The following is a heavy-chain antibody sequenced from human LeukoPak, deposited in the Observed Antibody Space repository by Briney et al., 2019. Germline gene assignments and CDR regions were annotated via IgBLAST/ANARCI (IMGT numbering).Heavy chain of an antibody. CDR2: ISSSGSTI. D-gene: IGHD3-3*01. CDR3: ARDSNYDFWSGPQYGKPHNWFDP. J-gene: IGHJ5*02. CDR1: GFNFSDYY. Sequence: GGSLRLSCAASGFNFSDYYMSWIRQAPGKGLEWVSYISSSGSTIYYADSVKGRFTISRDNAKNSLYLQMNSLRAEDTAVYYCARDSNYDFWSGPQYGKPHNWFDPWGQGTLVTVSS. V-gene: IGHV3-11*04.